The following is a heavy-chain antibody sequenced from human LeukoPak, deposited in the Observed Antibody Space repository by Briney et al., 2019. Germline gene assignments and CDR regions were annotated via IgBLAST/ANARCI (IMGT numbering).Heavy chain of an antibody. CDR1: GGSFSGYY. Sequence: PSETLSLTCAVYGGSFSGYYWSWIRQPPGKGLEWIGRIYYSGSTYYNPSLKSRVTISVDTSKNQFSLKLSSVTAADTAVYYCARPHGSGSYAAFDIWGQGTMVTVSS. D-gene: IGHD3-10*01. V-gene: IGHV4-34*01. J-gene: IGHJ3*02. CDR2: IYYSGST. CDR3: ARPHGSGSYAAFDI.